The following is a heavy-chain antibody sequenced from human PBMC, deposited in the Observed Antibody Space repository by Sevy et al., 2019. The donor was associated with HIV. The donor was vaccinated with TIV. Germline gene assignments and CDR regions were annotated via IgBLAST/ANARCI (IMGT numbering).Heavy chain of an antibody. J-gene: IGHJ6*02. CDR1: GDSIDSNY. D-gene: IGHD1-1*01. CDR2: LYYCGVT. CDR3: ARAPTAPNGMDV. V-gene: IGHV4-59*01. Sequence: SETLSLTCTVSGDSIDSNYWNWIRQPPGKGLEWIGYLYYCGVTNYNPSLKSRVTISVDTSKNQFSLKLRSVTAADTAVYYCARAPTAPNGMDVWGQGTTVTVSS.